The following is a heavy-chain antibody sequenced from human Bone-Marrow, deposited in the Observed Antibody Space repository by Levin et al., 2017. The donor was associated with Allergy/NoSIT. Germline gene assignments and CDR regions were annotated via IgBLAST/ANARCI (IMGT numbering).Heavy chain of an antibody. J-gene: IGHJ3*02. V-gene: IGHV3-33*01. CDR1: GFTFSSYG. D-gene: IGHD2-8*01. CDR2: IWYDGSNK. Sequence: GESLKISCAASGFTFSSYGMHWVRQAPGKGLEWVAVIWYDGSNKYYADSVKGRFTISRDNSKNTLYLQMNSLRAEDTAVYYCAREDCTNGVCFYDAFDIWGQGTMVTVSS. CDR3: AREDCTNGVCFYDAFDI.